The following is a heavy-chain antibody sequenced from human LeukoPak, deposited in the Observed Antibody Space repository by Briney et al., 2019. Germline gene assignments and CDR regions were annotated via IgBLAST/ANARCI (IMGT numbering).Heavy chain of an antibody. CDR1: GYTFTKFY. D-gene: IGHD5-24*01. V-gene: IGHV1-46*01. J-gene: IGHJ4*02. Sequence: ASVKVSCRASGYTFTKFYMNWVRQAPGQGLEWMGIINPSGGSTTYAQKFQDRVTMTRDMSTSTVYMELSSLRSEGTAVYYCARNRWLDCWGQGTLVTVPS. CDR2: INPSGGST. CDR3: ARNRWLDC.